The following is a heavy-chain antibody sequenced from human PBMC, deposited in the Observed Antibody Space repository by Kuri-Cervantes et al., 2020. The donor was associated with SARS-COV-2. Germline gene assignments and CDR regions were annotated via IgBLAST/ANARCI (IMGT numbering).Heavy chain of an antibody. J-gene: IGHJ3*02. CDR2: IYYSGST. V-gene: IGHV4-39*07. D-gene: IGHD1-20*01. Sequence: SETLSLTCTVSGGSISSSSYYWGWIRQPPGKGLEWIGSIYYSGSTYYNPSLKSRVTISVDTSKNQFSLKLSSVTAADTAVYYCARDVVTGSRVGPTSDAFDIWGQGTMVTVSS. CDR1: GGSISSSSYY. CDR3: ARDVVTGSRVGPTSDAFDI.